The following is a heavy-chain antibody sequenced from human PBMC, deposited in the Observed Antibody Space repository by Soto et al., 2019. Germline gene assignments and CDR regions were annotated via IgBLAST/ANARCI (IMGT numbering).Heavy chain of an antibody. CDR1: GYTFTAYY. D-gene: IGHD3-22*01. Sequence: ASVKVSCKASGYTFTAYYIHGVRQAPGQGLEWMGWINPDNGDTNYAQNFQDWVTMTRDTSISTAYMRLSRLRSDDTAVYYCARVSYYDSSDYADFDYWGQGTLGTVSS. CDR2: INPDNGDT. V-gene: IGHV1-2*04. CDR3: ARVSYYDSSDYADFDY. J-gene: IGHJ4*02.